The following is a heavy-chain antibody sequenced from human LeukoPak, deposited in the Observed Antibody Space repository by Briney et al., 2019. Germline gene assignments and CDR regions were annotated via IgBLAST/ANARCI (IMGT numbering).Heavy chain of an antibody. D-gene: IGHD2-15*01. CDR2: INTNTGNP. Sequence: ASVKVSCKASGYTFTSRAINWVRQAPGQGLEWMGWINTNTGNPTYAQGFTGRFVFSLDTSVSTAYLQISSLKAEDTAMYYCARGGYPYLPTWYSDYWGQGTLVTVSS. CDR3: ARGGYPYLPTWYSDY. J-gene: IGHJ4*02. V-gene: IGHV7-4-1*02. CDR1: GYTFTSRA.